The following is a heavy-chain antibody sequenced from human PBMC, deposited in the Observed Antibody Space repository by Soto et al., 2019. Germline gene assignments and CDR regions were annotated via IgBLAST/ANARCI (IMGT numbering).Heavy chain of an antibody. V-gene: IGHV4-34*01. J-gene: IGHJ4*02. CDR1: GGSFSGYY. CDR3: ASVYWDPVVGATRDDF. CDR2: INHSGST. D-gene: IGHD1-26*01. Sequence: QVLLQQWGAGLLKPSETLSLTCAVYGGSFSGYYWSWIRQPPGKGLEWIGEINHSGSTNYNPSLKSRVTISVDTSKNQFSLKLNSVTAADTGVYYCASVYWDPVVGATRDDFWGQGTLVTVSS.